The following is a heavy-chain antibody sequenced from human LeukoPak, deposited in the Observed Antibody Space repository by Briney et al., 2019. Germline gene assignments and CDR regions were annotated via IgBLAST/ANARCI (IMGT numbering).Heavy chain of an antibody. CDR3: ARHLALQDSSGPFDY. J-gene: IGHJ4*02. CDR2: IYPGDSDT. CDR1: GYIF. D-gene: IGHD6-19*01. Sequence: GESLKISCKGSGYIFIAWVRQMPGKGLEWMGIIYPGDSDTRYSPAFQGQVTISADKAISTTYLQWSGLKASDTAMYYCARHLALQDSSGPFDYWGQGTLVTVSS. V-gene: IGHV5-51*01.